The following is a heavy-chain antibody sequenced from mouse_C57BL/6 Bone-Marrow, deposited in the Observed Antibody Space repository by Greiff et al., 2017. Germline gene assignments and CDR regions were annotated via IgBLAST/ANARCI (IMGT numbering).Heavy chain of an antibody. Sequence: QVQLQQSGAELVRPGTSVKMSCKASGYTFTNYWIGWAKQRPGHGLEWIGDIYPGGGYTNYNEKFKGKATLTADKSSSTAYMQFSSLTSEDSAIYYCARSGDGYYFYGYFDDWGTGTTVTVSA. D-gene: IGHD2-3*01. CDR1: GYTFTNYW. V-gene: IGHV1-63*01. CDR2: IYPGGGYT. CDR3: ARSGDGYYFYGYFDD. J-gene: IGHJ1*03.